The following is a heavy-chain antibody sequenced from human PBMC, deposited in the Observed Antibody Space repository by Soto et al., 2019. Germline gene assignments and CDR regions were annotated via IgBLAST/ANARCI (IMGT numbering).Heavy chain of an antibody. CDR2: ISFGGANT. D-gene: IGHD6-25*01. J-gene: IGHJ4*02. V-gene: IGHV3-30-3*01. CDR1: GFTLSSYN. CDR3: ARDGYNRGGFDY. Sequence: GGSLRLSCVVSGFTLSSYNMHWVRQAPGEGLEWVAVISFGGANTFYADSVKGRFTTSRDISRDTLYLQMSRLRVEDTAVYYCARDGYNRGGFDYWGQGTLVTVSS.